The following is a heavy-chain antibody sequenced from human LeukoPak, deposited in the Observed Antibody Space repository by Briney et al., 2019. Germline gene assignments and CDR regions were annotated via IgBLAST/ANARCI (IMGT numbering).Heavy chain of an antibody. CDR2: INPNSGFT. V-gene: IGHV1-2*02. J-gene: IGHJ4*01. D-gene: IGHD2-2*01. Sequence: GASVKVSCKASGYPFTGYYLHWVRQAPGQGLEWMGWINPNSGFTNYAQKFQGRFTMTRDTSISTAYMELSRLRSDDTAVYYCARLADCSSSSCRSFDYWGHGTLVSVSS. CDR3: ARLADCSSSSCRSFDY. CDR1: GYPFTGYY.